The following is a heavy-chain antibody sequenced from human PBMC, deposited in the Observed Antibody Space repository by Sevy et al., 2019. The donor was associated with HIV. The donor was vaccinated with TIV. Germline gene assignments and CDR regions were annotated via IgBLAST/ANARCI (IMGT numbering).Heavy chain of an antibody. V-gene: IGHV1-2*02. D-gene: IGHD7-27*01. J-gene: IGHJ4*01. CDR3: ATEREMRISSESLGY. CDR2: INPKSGGT. CDR1: GSTFTAYY. Sequence: ASVKVSCKSSGSTFTAYYLHWVRQAPGQGLEWMGWINPKSGGTNYALKFQGRVTMTSDTSINTAYMELASLTSDDTAVYYCATEREMRISSESLGYWGQGTPVTVSS.